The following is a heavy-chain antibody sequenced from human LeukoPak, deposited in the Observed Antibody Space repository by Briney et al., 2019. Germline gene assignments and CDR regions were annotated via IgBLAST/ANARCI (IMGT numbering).Heavy chain of an antibody. V-gene: IGHV4-61*08. CDR1: GGSISSGGYY. Sequence: PSETLSLTCTVSGGSISSGGYYWSWIRQPPGKGLGWIGYIYHSGSTNCNPSPKSRVTISVDTSKNQFSLKLSSVTAEDTAVYYCARDLGLGIFGEDDAFDIWGQGTMVTVSS. CDR2: IYHSGST. CDR3: ARDLGLGIFGEDDAFDI. D-gene: IGHD2-15*01. J-gene: IGHJ3*02.